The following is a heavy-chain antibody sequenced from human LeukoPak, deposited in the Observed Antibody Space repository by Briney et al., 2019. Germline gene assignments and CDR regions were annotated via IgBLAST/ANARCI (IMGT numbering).Heavy chain of an antibody. V-gene: IGHV4-59*01. CDR2: IYYSGST. CDR1: GGSISSYY. CDR3: ARSHTLWLAYFDY. J-gene: IGHJ4*02. D-gene: IGHD6-19*01. Sequence: SETLSLTCTVSGGSISSYYWSWIRQPPGKGLEWIGYIYYSGSTNYNPSLKSRVTISVDTSKNQFSLKLSSVTAADTAVYYCARSHTLWLAYFDYWGQGTLVTVSS.